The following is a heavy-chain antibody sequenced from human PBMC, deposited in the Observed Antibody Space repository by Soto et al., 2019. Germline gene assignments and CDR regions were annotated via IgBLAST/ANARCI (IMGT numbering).Heavy chain of an antibody. J-gene: IGHJ4*02. D-gene: IGHD3-22*01. CDR2: ITSKTGDQ. Sequence: EVRLVESGGGLVKPGGSLRLSCAASGFPFNKYSMNWVRQAPGKGLEWVSSITSKTGDQYYADSVKGRFIISRDNTNNSLSLQVTSLRDEDTAVYYCARDLRPNDRGLGDLAYWGQGTLVTVSS. CDR1: GFPFNKYS. CDR3: ARDLRPNDRGLGDLAY. V-gene: IGHV3-21*02.